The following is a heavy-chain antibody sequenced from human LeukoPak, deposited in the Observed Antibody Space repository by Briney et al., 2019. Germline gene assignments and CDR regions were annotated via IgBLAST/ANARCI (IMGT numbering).Heavy chain of an antibody. CDR1: GGSISSSSYY. Sequence: SETLSLTCTVSGGSISSSSYYWGWIRQPPGKGLEWIGYIYYSGSTNYNPSLKSRVTISVDTSKNQFSLKLSSVTAADTAVYYCAREAVEVAGSYFYHYYMDVWGKGTTVTISS. J-gene: IGHJ6*03. CDR2: IYYSGST. CDR3: AREAVEVAGSYFYHYYMDV. D-gene: IGHD6-13*01. V-gene: IGHV4-61*05.